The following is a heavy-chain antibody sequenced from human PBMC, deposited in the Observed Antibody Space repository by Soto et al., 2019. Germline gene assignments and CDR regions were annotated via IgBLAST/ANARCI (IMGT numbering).Heavy chain of an antibody. CDR1: GYTFTDYD. J-gene: IGHJ4*02. Sequence: QVQLMQSGAEVRKPGASVKVSCKASGYTFTDYDINWVRQATGQGLEWLGWMTPKSGYTGYAQKYQGGVTLTRDTYRGIAYLELSSLTSEDTAVYYCTRNLYNTGDFDHWGQGTLVTVSS. V-gene: IGHV1-8*02. CDR3: TRNLYNTGDFDH. D-gene: IGHD1-20*01. CDR2: MTPKSGYT.